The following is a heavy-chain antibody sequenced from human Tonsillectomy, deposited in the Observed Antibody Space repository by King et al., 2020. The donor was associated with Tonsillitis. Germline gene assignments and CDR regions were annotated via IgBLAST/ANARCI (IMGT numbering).Heavy chain of an antibody. Sequence: QLVQSGGGVVQPGRSLRLSCAASGFTFSSYAMHWVRQAPGKGLEWVAVISYDGSNKYYADSVKGRFTISRDNSKNTLYLQMNSLRAEDTAVYYCARGGGNPDWYFDLWGRGTLVTVSS. CDR1: GFTFSSYA. D-gene: IGHD4-23*01. V-gene: IGHV3-30*04. J-gene: IGHJ2*01. CDR2: ISYDGSNK. CDR3: ARGGGNPDWYFDL.